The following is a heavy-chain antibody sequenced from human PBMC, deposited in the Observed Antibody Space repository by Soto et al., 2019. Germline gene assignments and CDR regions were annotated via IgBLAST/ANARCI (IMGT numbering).Heavy chain of an antibody. Sequence: PSETLSLTCTVSGGSISSYYWSWIRQPPGKGLEWIGYIYYSGSTNYNPSLKSRVTISVDTSKNQFSLKLSSVTAADTAVYYCARGGCSGGSCYYFDYWGQGTLVTVSS. D-gene: IGHD2-15*01. V-gene: IGHV4-59*01. J-gene: IGHJ4*02. CDR1: GGSISSYY. CDR3: ARGGCSGGSCYYFDY. CDR2: IYYSGST.